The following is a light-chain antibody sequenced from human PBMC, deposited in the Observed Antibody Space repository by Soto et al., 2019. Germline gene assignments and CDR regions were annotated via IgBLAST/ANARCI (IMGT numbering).Light chain of an antibody. CDR1: QSVNNK. CDR2: DAS. V-gene: IGKV3-11*01. CDR3: QQRSNWPPSIT. J-gene: IGKJ5*01. Sequence: EIVMTQSPATLSVSPGERVTLSCRASQSVNNKVAWSQQKPGQAPRLLIYDASNRATGIPARFSGSGSGTDFTLTLTSLEPEDFAVYYCQQRSNWPPSITFGQGTRLEIK.